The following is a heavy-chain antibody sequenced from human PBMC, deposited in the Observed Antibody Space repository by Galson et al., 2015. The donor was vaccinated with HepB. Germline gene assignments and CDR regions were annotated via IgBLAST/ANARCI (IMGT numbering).Heavy chain of an antibody. CDR2: IDPSDSYT. CDR3: ARLPLVTTVPFDY. D-gene: IGHD4-11*01. CDR1: GYNFTSYW. V-gene: IGHV5-10-1*01. Sequence: QSGAEVKKPGESLRISCKGSGYNFTSYWISWVRQMPGKGLEWMGRIDPSDSYTNYSPSFKGHVTISAAKSISTAYLQWSSLKASDTAIYYCARLPLVTTVPFDYWGQGTLVTVSS. J-gene: IGHJ4*02.